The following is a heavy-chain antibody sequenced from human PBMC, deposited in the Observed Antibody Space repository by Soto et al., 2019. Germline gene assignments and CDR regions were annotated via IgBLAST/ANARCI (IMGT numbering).Heavy chain of an antibody. CDR1: GFTFSSYA. CDR2: ISYDGGNK. Sequence: QVQLVESGGGVVQPGRSLRLSCAASGFTFSSYAMHWVRQAPGKGREWVAVISYDGGNKYYADSVKGRFTISRDNSKNTLYLQMNTLRAEDTAVYYCARVRYSSSTLFDYWGQGTLVSVSS. V-gene: IGHV3-30-3*01. CDR3: ARVRYSSSTLFDY. J-gene: IGHJ4*02. D-gene: IGHD6-6*01.